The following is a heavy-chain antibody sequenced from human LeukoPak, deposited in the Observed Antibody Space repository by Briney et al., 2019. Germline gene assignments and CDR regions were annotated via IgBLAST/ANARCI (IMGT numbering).Heavy chain of an antibody. CDR2: IIPIFGTA. J-gene: IGHJ5*02. V-gene: IGHV1-69*13. Sequence: SVKVSCKASGGTFSSYAISWVRQAPGQGLEWMGGIIPIFGTANSAQKFQGRVTITADESTSTAYMELSSLRSEDTAVYYCARDPVEFVGATTGDWFDPWGQGTLVTVSS. CDR3: ARDPVEFVGATTGDWFDP. D-gene: IGHD1-26*01. CDR1: GGTFSSYA.